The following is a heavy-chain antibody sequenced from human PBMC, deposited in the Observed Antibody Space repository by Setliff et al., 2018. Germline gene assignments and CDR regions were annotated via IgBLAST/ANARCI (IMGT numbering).Heavy chain of an antibody. Sequence: SVKVSCKASGYTFTSNLINWVRQAPGQGLEWMGWINTNTGNPTYSQGFTGRIVFSLEASANTAYLQISNLETEDTAVYYCVREGVDSRSSTDYRYYMDVWGKGTTVTVSS. J-gene: IGHJ6*03. D-gene: IGHD3-22*01. CDR3: VREGVDSRSSTDYRYYMDV. CDR2: INTNTGNP. V-gene: IGHV7-4-1*02. CDR1: GYTFTSNL.